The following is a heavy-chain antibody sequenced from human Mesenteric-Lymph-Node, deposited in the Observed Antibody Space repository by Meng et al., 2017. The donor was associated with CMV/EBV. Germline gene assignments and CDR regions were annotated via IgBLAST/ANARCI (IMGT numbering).Heavy chain of an antibody. D-gene: IGHD1-26*01. Sequence: GGSLRLSCAASGFTFSDYYMSWIRQAPGKGLEWVSYISSSGSTIYYADSVKGRFTISRDNAKNSLYLQMNSLRAEDKAVYYCARDRDYSGSHRHNWFDPWGQGTLVTVSS. CDR3: ARDRDYSGSHRHNWFDP. CDR1: GFTFSDYY. J-gene: IGHJ5*02. CDR2: ISSSGSTI. V-gene: IGHV3-11*04.